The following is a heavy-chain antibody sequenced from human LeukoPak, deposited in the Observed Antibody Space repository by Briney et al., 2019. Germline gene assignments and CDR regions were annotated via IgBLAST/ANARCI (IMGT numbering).Heavy chain of an antibody. CDR3: ARASCYDILEDYYYMDV. D-gene: IGHD3-9*01. J-gene: IGHJ6*03. CDR2: INHSGST. V-gene: IGHV4-34*01. CDR1: GGSSSGYY. Sequence: PSETLSLTCAVYGGSSSGYYWSWIRQPPGKGLEWIGEINHSGSTNYNPSLKSRVTISVDTSKNQFSLKLSSVTAADTAVYYCARASCYDILEDYYYMDVWGKGTTVTISS.